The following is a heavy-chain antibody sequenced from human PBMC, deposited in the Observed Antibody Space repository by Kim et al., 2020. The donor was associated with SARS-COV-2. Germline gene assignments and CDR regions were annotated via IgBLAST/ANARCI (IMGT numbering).Heavy chain of an antibody. Sequence: GGSLRLSCAASGFTFSNAWMSWVRQAPGKGLEWVGRIKSKTDGGTTDYAAPVKGRFTISRDDSKNTLYLQMNSPKTEDTAVYYCTTDVEATYYYDSGDYWGQGTLVTVSS. CDR1: GFTFSNAW. V-gene: IGHV3-15*01. CDR3: TTDVEATYYYDSGDY. J-gene: IGHJ4*02. D-gene: IGHD3-22*01. CDR2: IKSKTDGGTT.